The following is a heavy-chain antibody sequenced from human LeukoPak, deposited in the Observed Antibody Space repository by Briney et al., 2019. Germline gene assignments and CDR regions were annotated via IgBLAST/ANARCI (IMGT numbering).Heavy chain of an antibody. V-gene: IGHV4-61*02. D-gene: IGHD1-26*01. Sequence: SQTLSLTCTVSGGSISSGSYYWSWIRQPAGKGLEWIGRIYTSGSTNYNPSLKSRVTISVDTSKNQFSLKLSSVTAADTAVYYCATGGSYYSDYWGQGTLVTVSS. J-gene: IGHJ4*02. CDR1: GGSISSGSYY. CDR3: ATGGSYYSDY. CDR2: IYTSGST.